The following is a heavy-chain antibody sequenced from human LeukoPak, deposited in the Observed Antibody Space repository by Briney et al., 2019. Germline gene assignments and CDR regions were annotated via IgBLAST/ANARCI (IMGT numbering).Heavy chain of an antibody. CDR2: ISGSGGST. Sequence: GGSLRLYCAASGFTFSSYAMSWVRQAPGKGLEWVSGISGSGGSTYYADSVKGRFTIFRDNSKNTLYLQMNSLRAEDTAVYYCASYIAAAGRGFDYWGQGTLVTVSS. J-gene: IGHJ4*02. CDR3: ASYIAAAGRGFDY. V-gene: IGHV3-23*01. D-gene: IGHD6-13*01. CDR1: GFTFSSYA.